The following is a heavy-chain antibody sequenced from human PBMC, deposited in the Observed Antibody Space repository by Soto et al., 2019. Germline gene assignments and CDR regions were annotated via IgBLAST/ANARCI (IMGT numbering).Heavy chain of an antibody. V-gene: IGHV3-11*01. CDR1: GFTFSDHF. CDR3: ARVPKGVVVAANDY. Sequence: QVQLVESGGGLVTPGGSLRLSCAASGFTFSDHFMSWIRQAPGQGLEWVSYVSRSGSSIYYADSVKGRFTISRDNAKNSLYLQMNSLRAEDTAVYYCARVPKGVVVAANDYWGQGSLVTVSS. J-gene: IGHJ4*02. D-gene: IGHD2-15*01. CDR2: VSRSGSSI.